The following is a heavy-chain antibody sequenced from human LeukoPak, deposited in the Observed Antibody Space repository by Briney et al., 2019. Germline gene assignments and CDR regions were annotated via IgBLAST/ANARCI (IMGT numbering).Heavy chain of an antibody. J-gene: IGHJ4*02. CDR3: SRRAGADSHPYVY. V-gene: IGHV3-53*01. CDR2: IYSDNT. CDR1: GFTVSSNS. Sequence: PGGSLRLSCTVSGFTVSSNSMSWVRQAPGKGLEWVSFIYSDNTHYSDSVKGRFTISRDNSKNTLYLQMNSQRAEDTAVDYCSRRAGADSHPYVYWGQGTLVTVSS. D-gene: IGHD2-21*02.